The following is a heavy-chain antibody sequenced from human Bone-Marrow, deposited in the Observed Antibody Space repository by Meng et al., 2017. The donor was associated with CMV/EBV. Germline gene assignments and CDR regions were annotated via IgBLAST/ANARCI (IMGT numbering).Heavy chain of an antibody. CDR1: GFTFSSYA. CDR2: ISYDGSNK. V-gene: IGHV3-30*04. D-gene: IGHD3-3*01. CDR3: ARGLTLRFLEWWGFDY. Sequence: GGSLRLSCAASGFTFSSYAMHWVRQAPSKGLEWVAVISYDGSNKYYADSVKGRFTISRDNSKNTLYLQMNSLRAEDTAVYYCARGLTLRFLEWWGFDYWGQGTLVTVSS. J-gene: IGHJ4*02.